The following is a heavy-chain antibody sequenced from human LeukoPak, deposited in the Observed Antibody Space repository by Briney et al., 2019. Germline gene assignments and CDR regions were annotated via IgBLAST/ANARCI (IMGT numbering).Heavy chain of an antibody. CDR3: ARGVYDSSGYQRDY. J-gene: IGHJ4*02. D-gene: IGHD3-22*01. Sequence: ASVKVSCKASGGTFSSYAISWVRQAPGQGLDWMGGIIPIFGTANYAQKFQGRVTITTDESTSTAYMELSSLRSEDTAVYYCARGVYDSSGYQRDYWGQGTLVTVSS. CDR2: IIPIFGTA. V-gene: IGHV1-69*05. CDR1: GGTFSSYA.